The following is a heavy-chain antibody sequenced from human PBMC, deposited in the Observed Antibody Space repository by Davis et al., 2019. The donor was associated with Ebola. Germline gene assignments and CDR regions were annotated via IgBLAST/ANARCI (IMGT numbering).Heavy chain of an antibody. Sequence: GGSLRLSCAASGFTFSSYAMSWVRQAPGKGLEWVANIKQDGSEKYYVDSVKGRFTISRDNAKNSLYLQMNSLRAEDTAVYYCARDLGYYDFWSGYWSYWGQGTLVTVSS. CDR1: GFTFSSYA. V-gene: IGHV3-7*01. D-gene: IGHD3-3*01. CDR3: ARDLGYYDFWSGYWSY. J-gene: IGHJ4*02. CDR2: IKQDGSEK.